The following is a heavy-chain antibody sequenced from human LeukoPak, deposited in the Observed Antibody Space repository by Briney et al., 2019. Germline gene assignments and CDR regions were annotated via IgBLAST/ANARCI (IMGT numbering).Heavy chain of an antibody. J-gene: IGHJ4*02. CDR3: AKDWSYGGNSWKYFGS. CDR2: ISWRSDSV. D-gene: IGHD4-23*01. CDR1: GFTFDDYA. Sequence: GGSLRLSCAASGFTFDDYAMHWVRQAPGKGLEWVSGISWRSDSVDYADSVKGRFTISRDNAKSSLYLQMNSLRADDTALYYCAKDWSYGGNSWKYFGSWGQGILDTVSS. V-gene: IGHV3-9*01.